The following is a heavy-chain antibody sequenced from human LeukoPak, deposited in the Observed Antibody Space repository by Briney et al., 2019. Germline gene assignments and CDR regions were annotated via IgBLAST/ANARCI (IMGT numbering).Heavy chain of an antibody. J-gene: IGHJ4*02. CDR2: IYYSGST. D-gene: IGHD6-6*01. Sequence: PSETLSLTCTVSGGSISGGGYYWSWIRQHPGKGREWIGYIYYSGSTYYNPSLKSRVTISVDTSKNQFSLKLSSVTAADTAVYYCARGEYSSHSPFDYWGQGTLVTVSS. V-gene: IGHV4-31*03. CDR1: GGSISGGGYY. CDR3: ARGEYSSHSPFDY.